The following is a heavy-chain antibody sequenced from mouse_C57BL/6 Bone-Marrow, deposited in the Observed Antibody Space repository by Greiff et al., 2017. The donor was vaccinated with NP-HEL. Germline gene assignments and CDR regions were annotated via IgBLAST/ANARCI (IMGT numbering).Heavy chain of an antibody. CDR1: EYEFPSHD. V-gene: IGHV5-2*01. D-gene: IGHD2-3*01. CDR3: ARHALYDGYYLWAMDY. CDR2: INSDGGST. J-gene: IGHJ4*01. Sequence: DVHLVESGGGLVQPGESLKLSCESNEYEFPSHDMSWVRKTPEKRLELVAAINSDGGSTYYPDTMESRFIISRDNTKKTLYLQMSSLRSEDTALYYCARHALYDGYYLWAMDYWGQGTSVTVSS.